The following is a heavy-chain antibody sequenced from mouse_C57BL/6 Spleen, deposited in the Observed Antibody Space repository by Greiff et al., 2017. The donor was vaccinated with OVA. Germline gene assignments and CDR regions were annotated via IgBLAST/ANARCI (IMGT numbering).Heavy chain of an antibody. Sequence: QVQLKESGPELVKPGASVKISCKASGYTFTDYYINWVKQRPGQGLEWIGWIFPGSGSTYYNEKFKGKATLTVDKSSSTAYMLLSSLTSEDSAVYVCAKQLRLRVPAMDYWGQGTSVTVSS. CDR2: IFPGSGST. CDR3: AKQLRLRVPAMDY. J-gene: IGHJ4*01. V-gene: IGHV1-75*01. D-gene: IGHD3-2*02. CDR1: GYTFTDYY.